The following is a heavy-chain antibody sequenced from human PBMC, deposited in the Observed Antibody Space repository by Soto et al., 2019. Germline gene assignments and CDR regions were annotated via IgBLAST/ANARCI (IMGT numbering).Heavy chain of an antibody. CDR2: ISAYNGNT. D-gene: IGHD1-1*01. Sequence: ASVKGSCKASGYTFTSYGISWVRQAPGQGLEWMGWISAYNGNTNYAQKLQGRVTMTTDTSTSTAYMELRSLRSDDTAVYYCARVYCVRDGTKTLRDWFDPWGQGISVTVSS. CDR1: GYTFTSYG. J-gene: IGHJ5*02. CDR3: ARVYCVRDGTKTLRDWFDP. V-gene: IGHV1-18*01.